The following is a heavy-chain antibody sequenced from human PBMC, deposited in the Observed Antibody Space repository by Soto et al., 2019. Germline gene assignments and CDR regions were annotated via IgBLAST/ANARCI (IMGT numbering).Heavy chain of an antibody. Sequence: PSETLSLTCTVSGGSISSGGYYWSWIRQHPGKGLEWIGYIYYSGSTYYNPSLKSRVTISVDTSKNQFSLKLSSVTAADTAVYYCARYGTGTTTFRGRTLDYWGQGTLVTVSS. CDR1: GGSISSGGYY. J-gene: IGHJ4*02. D-gene: IGHD1-7*01. CDR3: ARYGTGTTTFRGRTLDY. V-gene: IGHV4-31*03. CDR2: IYYSGST.